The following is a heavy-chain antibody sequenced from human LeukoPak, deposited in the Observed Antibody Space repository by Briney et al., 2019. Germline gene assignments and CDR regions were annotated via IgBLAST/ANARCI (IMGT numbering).Heavy chain of an antibody. V-gene: IGHV1-69*05. J-gene: IGHJ6*03. CDR3: ARGDSSFHIRGGHYKDV. CDR1: GGTFSSYA. D-gene: IGHD6-6*01. CDR2: IIPIFGTA. Sequence: SVKVSCKASGGTFSSYAISWVRQAPGQGLEWMGGIIPIFGTANYAQKFQGRVTITTDESTSTAYMELSSLRSEDTAVYYCARGDSSFHIRGGHYKDVWGKGTTVTVSS.